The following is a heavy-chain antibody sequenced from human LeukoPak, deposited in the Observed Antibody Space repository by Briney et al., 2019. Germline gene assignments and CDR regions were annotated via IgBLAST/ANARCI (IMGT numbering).Heavy chain of an antibody. V-gene: IGHV3-74*01. D-gene: IGHD1-26*01. CDR2: ITMDGRST. CDR1: GFIFSSHW. Sequence: RGGSLTLSCTASGFIFSSHWMHWLRQARGKGLVWVSGITMDGRSTSHACSVKGRFTITRDNAKNTLYLQVNSLRAEDTAVYYCSRGVGGTDSWGQGTLVTVSS. CDR3: SRGVGGTDS. J-gene: IGHJ4*02.